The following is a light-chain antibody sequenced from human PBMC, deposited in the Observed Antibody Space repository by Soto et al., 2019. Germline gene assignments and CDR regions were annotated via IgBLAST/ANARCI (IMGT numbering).Light chain of an antibody. J-gene: IGKJ4*01. Sequence: DIVMTQSPLSLSVTPGEPASNSCRSSQSLLYTGGYNYLDWYLQKPGQSPRLLVYLGSNRASGVPDRFSGSGSGTDFTLKISRVEAEDVGVYYCMQALQTPLSFGGGTKVEIK. CDR1: QSLLYTGGYNY. V-gene: IGKV2-28*01. CDR3: MQALQTPLS. CDR2: LGS.